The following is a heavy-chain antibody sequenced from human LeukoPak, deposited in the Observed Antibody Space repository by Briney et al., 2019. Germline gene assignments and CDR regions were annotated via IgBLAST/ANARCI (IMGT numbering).Heavy chain of an antibody. CDR1: GFTVRSNY. Sequence: GGSLRLSCAASGFTVRSNYMSWVRQAPGKGLEWVSVIYSGGTIYYVDSVKGRFTISRDNSKNTLYLQMNSLRAEDTAVYYCARDGATGGSYYRYFDYWGQGTLVTVSS. CDR2: IYSGGTI. J-gene: IGHJ4*02. D-gene: IGHD1-26*01. CDR3: ARDGATGGSYYRYFDY. V-gene: IGHV3-66*01.